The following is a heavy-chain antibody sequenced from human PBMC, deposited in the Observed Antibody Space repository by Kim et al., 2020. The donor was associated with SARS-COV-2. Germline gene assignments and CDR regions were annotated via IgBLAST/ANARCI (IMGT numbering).Heavy chain of an antibody. CDR3: ARTVLINYDFWSGYYNDPGY. D-gene: IGHD3-3*01. CDR2: ISSSSSYI. CDR1: GFTFSSYS. J-gene: IGHJ4*02. V-gene: IGHV3-21*01. Sequence: GGSLRLSCAASGFTFSSYSMNWVRQAPGKGLEWVSSISSSSSYIYYADSVRGRFTISRDNAKNSLYLQMNILRAEDTAVYYCARTVLINYDFWSGYYNDPGYWGQGTLVTVSS.